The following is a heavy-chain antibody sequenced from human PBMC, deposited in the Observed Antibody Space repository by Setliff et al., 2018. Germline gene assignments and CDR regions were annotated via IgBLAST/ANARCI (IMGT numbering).Heavy chain of an antibody. D-gene: IGHD5-12*01. V-gene: IGHV4-59*01. CDR1: DGSLSTYY. CDR3: ARGGTLRYFGF. CDR2: VYYSGTA. J-gene: IGHJ4*02. Sequence: ETLSLTCTVSDGSLSTYYWSWIRQPPGKGLEFIGYVYYSGTANYSPSLRSRLTISVDTSKNQFSLKLRSVTAADTAVYYCARGGTLRYFGFWGQGAPVTVSS.